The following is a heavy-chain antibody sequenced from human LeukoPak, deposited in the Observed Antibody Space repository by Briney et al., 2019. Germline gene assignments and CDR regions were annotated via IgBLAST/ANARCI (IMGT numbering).Heavy chain of an antibody. CDR2: ISSSGGTI. Sequence: GGSLRLSCSASGFTFGDSYMSWIRQVPGKGLEWISYISSSGGTIYYADSVKGRFTISRDKAKNSLYLQMNRLPAEDTAVYYWAKEGGDWGEGYFDYWGQGTLVTVSS. D-gene: IGHD3-16*01. CDR1: GFTFGDSY. CDR3: AKEGGDWGEGYFDY. V-gene: IGHV3-11*01. J-gene: IGHJ4*02.